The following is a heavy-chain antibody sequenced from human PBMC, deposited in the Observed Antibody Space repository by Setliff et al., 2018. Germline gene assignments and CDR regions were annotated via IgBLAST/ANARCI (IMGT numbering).Heavy chain of an antibody. Sequence: ASVKVSCKDSGYTFTSYDINWVRQATGQGLEWMGWMNHNSGNTGYAQKFQGRVTMTRNTSISTAYMELSSLRSEDTAVYYCARRVGSVGIQLPDYWGQGTLVTVSS. CDR1: GYTFTSYD. CDR2: MNHNSGNT. CDR3: ARRVGSVGIQLPDY. V-gene: IGHV1-8*02. D-gene: IGHD5-18*01. J-gene: IGHJ4*02.